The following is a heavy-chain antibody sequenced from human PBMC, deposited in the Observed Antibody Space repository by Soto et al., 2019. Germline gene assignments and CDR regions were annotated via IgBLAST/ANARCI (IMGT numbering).Heavy chain of an antibody. D-gene: IGHD2-15*01. J-gene: IGHJ3*02. V-gene: IGHV3-48*02. CDR1: GFTFSSYS. CDR2: ISSSSSTI. CDR3: ARRKSGLIVAFDI. Sequence: PGGSLRLSCASSGFTFSSYSMNWVRQAPGKGLEWVSYISSSSSTIYYAESVKGRFTISRDNAKNSLYLQMNSLRDEDTSVYYCARRKSGLIVAFDIWGQGTMVTVSS.